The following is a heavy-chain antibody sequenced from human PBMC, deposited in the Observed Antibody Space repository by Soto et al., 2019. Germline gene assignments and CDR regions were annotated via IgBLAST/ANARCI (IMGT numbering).Heavy chain of an antibody. D-gene: IGHD5-12*01. CDR3: ATGLRSVYGPFDS. V-gene: IGHV3-23*01. CDR1: GFMVSSYA. J-gene: IGHJ4*02. Sequence: EVQLLESGGGLVQPGGALRLSCAASGFMVSSYAMTWVRQAPGKGLEWVSALSGGGDSTYYAASVRGRFAISRDNSKNTLYLQMNSLRAEDTAVYYCATGLRSVYGPFDSWGQGTLVTVSS. CDR2: LSGGGDST.